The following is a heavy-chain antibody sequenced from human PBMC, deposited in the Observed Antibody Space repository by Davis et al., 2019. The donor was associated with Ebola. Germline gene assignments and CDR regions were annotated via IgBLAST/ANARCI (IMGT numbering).Heavy chain of an antibody. CDR3: ARADGEDIVVVPAANSYYYGMDV. Sequence: ASVTVSCKASGYTFTSYYMHWVRQAPGQGLEWMGWINPNSGGTNYAQKLQGRVTMTRDTSISTAYMELSRLRSDDTAVYYCARADGEDIVVVPAANSYYYGMDVWGQGTTVTVSS. D-gene: IGHD2-2*01. CDR1: GYTFTSYY. J-gene: IGHJ6*02. CDR2: INPNSGGT. V-gene: IGHV1-2*02.